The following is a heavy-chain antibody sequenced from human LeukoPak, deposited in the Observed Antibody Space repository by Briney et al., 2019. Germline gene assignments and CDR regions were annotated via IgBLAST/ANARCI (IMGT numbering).Heavy chain of an antibody. CDR3: AKDQLAYYYGSGSYYSDY. CDR2: ISGSGGST. J-gene: IGHJ4*02. D-gene: IGHD3-10*01. V-gene: IGHV3-23*01. Sequence: GGSLRLSRAASGFTFSSYAMSWVRQAPGKGLEWVSAISGSGGSTYYADSVKGRFTIPRDNSKNTLYLQMNSLRAEDTAVYYCAKDQLAYYYGSGSYYSDYWGQGTLVTVSS. CDR1: GFTFSSYA.